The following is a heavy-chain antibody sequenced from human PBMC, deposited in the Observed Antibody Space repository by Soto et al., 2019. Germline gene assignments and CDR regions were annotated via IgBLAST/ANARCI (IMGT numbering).Heavy chain of an antibody. J-gene: IGHJ6*02. CDR2: IYYSGST. D-gene: IGHD2-15*01. CDR1: GGSISSGGYY. Sequence: SEALSLTCTVSGGSISSGGYYWSWIRQHPGKGLEWIGYIYYSGSTYYNPSLKSRVTISVDTSKNQFSLKLSSVTAADTAVYYGAREVVVYGSVGSCYSARDYYGMDVWGQGTTVTVSS. CDR3: AREVVVYGSVGSCYSARDYYGMDV. V-gene: IGHV4-31*03.